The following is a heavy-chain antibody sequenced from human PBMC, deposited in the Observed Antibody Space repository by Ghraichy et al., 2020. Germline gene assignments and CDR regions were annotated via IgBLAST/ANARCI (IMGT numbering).Heavy chain of an antibody. CDR2: ISYDGSNK. Sequence: GGSLRLSCAASGFTFSSYAMHWVRQAPGKGLEWVAVISYDGSNKYYADSVKGRFTISRDNSKNTLYLQMNSLRAEDTAVYYCARMPGLYCSGGSCYYYYGMDVWGQGTTVTVSS. D-gene: IGHD2-15*01. CDR1: GFTFSSYA. V-gene: IGHV3-30-3*01. CDR3: ARMPGLYCSGGSCYYYYGMDV. J-gene: IGHJ6*02.